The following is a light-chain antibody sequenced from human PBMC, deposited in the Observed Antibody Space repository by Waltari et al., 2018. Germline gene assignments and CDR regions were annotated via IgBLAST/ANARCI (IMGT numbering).Light chain of an antibody. J-gene: IGKJ1*01. CDR1: QSVSRF. CDR3: QKYDRLPAT. CDR2: GAS. Sequence: EIVLTQSPGTLSLSPGERGTLSCRASQSVSRFLAWYQQIPGQPPRLLIYGASTRATGIPDRFSGSGSGIDFSLTISRLEPEDFAVYYCQKYDRLPATFGQGTKVEIK. V-gene: IGKV3-20*01.